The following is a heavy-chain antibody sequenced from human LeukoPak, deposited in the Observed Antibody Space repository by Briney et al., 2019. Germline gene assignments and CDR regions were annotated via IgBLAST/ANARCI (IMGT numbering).Heavy chain of an antibody. V-gene: IGHV3-7*01. CDR3: ARDWLAGNPYHAFDL. CDR1: GFTFSSYW. CDR2: IKEDGSEG. D-gene: IGHD3-22*01. Sequence: GGSLRLSCAASGFTFSSYWMTWVRQAPGKGLECVANIKEDGSEGYYVDSVKGRFSISRDNAKNSLHLQMNSLRAEDTAVYYCARDWLAGNPYHAFDLWGKGTMVTVSS. J-gene: IGHJ3*01.